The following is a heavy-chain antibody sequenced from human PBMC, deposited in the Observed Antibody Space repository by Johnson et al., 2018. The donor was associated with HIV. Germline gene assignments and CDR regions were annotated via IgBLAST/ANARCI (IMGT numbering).Heavy chain of an antibody. V-gene: IGHV3-73*02. J-gene: IGHJ3*02. CDR1: GFTFSGSA. CDR3: TRRARSDAFDI. CDR2: IRSKANSYAT. Sequence: VQLVESGGGLVQPGGSLKLSCAASGFTFSGSAMHWVRQASGKGLEWVCRIRSKANSYATAYAASVKGRFTISRDDSKNTAYLQMNSLKTEDTAVYYCTRRARSDAFDIWGQGTMVTVSS.